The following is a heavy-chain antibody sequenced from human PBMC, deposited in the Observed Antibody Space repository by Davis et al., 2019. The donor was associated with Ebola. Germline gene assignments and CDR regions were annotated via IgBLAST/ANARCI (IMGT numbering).Heavy chain of an antibody. CDR1: GFTFSSYS. Sequence: GESLKISCAASGFTFSSYSMSWVRQAPGKGLEWVSSISGSGGSTYYADSVKGRFTISRDNSKNTLYLQMNSLRAEDTAVYYCAKDGASRTTPGIFDYWGQGTLVTVSS. V-gene: IGHV3-23*01. J-gene: IGHJ4*02. CDR2: ISGSGGST. D-gene: IGHD1-7*01. CDR3: AKDGASRTTPGIFDY.